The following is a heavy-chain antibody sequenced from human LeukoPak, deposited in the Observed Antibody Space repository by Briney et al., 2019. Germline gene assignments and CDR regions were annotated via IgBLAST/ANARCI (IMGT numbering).Heavy chain of an antibody. D-gene: IGHD2-15*01. CDR2: LYYSGST. CDR1: GGSVSSGSYY. J-gene: IGHJ3*02. CDR3: ARLGSGQNCSGGSCYSDVFDI. V-gene: IGHV4-61*01. Sequence: SDTLSLTCTVSGGSVSSGSYYWIWIRPPPGKGLVWIGYLYYSGSTNYNPSLKSRVTITVDTSKNQFSLELSSVTAADTAVYYCARLGSGQNCSGGSCYSDVFDIWGQGTMVTVSS.